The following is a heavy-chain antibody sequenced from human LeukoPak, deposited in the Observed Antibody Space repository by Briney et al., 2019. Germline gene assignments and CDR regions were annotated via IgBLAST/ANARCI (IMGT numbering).Heavy chain of an antibody. J-gene: IGHJ4*02. Sequence: GGSLRLSCAASGFTFSNSPMSWARQAPGKGLEWVSGISMSGDATYYADSVKGRFTISRDNSKNTLYLQMNSVRAEDTALYYCAKDGRSHPADYWGQGTLVTVAS. D-gene: IGHD1-26*01. CDR2: ISMSGDAT. CDR1: GFTFSNSP. V-gene: IGHV3-23*01. CDR3: AKDGRSHPADY.